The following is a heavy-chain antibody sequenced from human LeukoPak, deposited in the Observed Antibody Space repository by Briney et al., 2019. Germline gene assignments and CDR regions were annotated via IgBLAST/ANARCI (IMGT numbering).Heavy chain of an antibody. V-gene: IGHV1-2*02. Sequence: ASVTVSCNASGYTFTAYYMHWVRQAPGQGPEWMGWINPNSGGTDYAQKFQGRVTMTRDTSITTAYMELRRLRSDDTAVYYCARAIDVAATPDYWGQGSLVTVSS. CDR3: ARAIDVAATPDY. CDR1: GYTFTAYY. J-gene: IGHJ4*02. D-gene: IGHD2-15*01. CDR2: INPNSGGT.